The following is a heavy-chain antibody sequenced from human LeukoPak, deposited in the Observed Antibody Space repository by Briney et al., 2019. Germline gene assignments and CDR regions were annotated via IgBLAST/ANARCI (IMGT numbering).Heavy chain of an antibody. D-gene: IGHD3-22*01. CDR2: IRSKANSYAT. CDR1: GFTFSGSA. V-gene: IGHV3-73*01. CDR3: TRARAGSDYYDSSGYSDY. J-gene: IGHJ4*02. Sequence: GGSLRLSCAASGFTFSGSAMHWVRQASGKGLEWVGRIRSKANSYATAYAASVKGRFTISRDDSKNTAYLQMNSLKTEDTAVYYCTRARAGSDYYDSSGYSDYWGQGTLVTVSS.